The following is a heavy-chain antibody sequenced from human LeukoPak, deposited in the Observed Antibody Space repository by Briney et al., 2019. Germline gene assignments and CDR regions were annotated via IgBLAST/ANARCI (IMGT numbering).Heavy chain of an antibody. CDR1: GYTFTSYD. D-gene: IGHD4-17*01. Sequence: ASVKVSCKASGYTFTSYDINWVRQATGQGLEWMGWMDPNSGNSEYAQKFQGRVTMTRNTSISTAYVELSGLRSEDTAIYYCARSLTVTTRPAGYWGQGTLVTVSS. J-gene: IGHJ4*02. V-gene: IGHV1-8*01. CDR3: ARSLTVTTRPAGY. CDR2: MDPNSGNS.